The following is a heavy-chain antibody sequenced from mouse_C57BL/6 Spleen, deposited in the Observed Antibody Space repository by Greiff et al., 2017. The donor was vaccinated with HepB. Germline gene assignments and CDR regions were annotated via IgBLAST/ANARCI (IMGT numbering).Heavy chain of an antibody. J-gene: IGHJ2*01. CDR2: ISGGGGNT. D-gene: IGHD1-1*01. V-gene: IGHV5-9*01. CDR3: ARRNYGSSYFDY. Sequence: DVKLVESGGGLVKPGGSLKLSCAASGFTFSSYTMSWVRQTPEKRLEWVATISGGGGNTYYPDSVKGRFTISRDNAKNTLYLQMSSLRSEDTALYYCARRNYGSSYFDYWGQGTTLTVSS. CDR1: GFTFSSYT.